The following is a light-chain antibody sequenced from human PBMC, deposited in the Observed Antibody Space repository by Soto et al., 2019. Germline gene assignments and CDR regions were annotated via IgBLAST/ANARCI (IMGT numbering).Light chain of an antibody. V-gene: IGKV3-20*01. Sequence: EIVLTQSPGTLSLSPGERATLSCRASQSVSSSFLAWYQQKPGQAPRLLIYGASSRATGIPDRFSGSGSGTDFTLTISRLEPEDFAVYYWQQYDSSPRTFGPGTKVDIK. CDR3: QQYDSSPRT. CDR2: GAS. CDR1: QSVSSSF. J-gene: IGKJ3*01.